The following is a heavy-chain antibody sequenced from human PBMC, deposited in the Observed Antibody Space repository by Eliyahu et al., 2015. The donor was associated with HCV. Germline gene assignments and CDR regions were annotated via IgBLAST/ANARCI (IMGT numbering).Heavy chain of an antibody. V-gene: IGHV2-5*01. D-gene: IGHD4-17*01. CDR2: LYWNXNK. CDR1: GFSLSAXGVG. J-gene: IGHJ4*02. Sequence: QITLEESGPTLVKPTQTLTLTCSFSGFSLSAXGVGVAWIRQPPGKALEWLALLYWNXNKHYSPSLKSRLTLTKDTSKNQVVLTMTKVEPVDTATYFCAHSPDGPEYGDFGESRSYYFDFWGRGTLVTVST. CDR3: AHSPDGPEYGDFGESRSYYFDF.